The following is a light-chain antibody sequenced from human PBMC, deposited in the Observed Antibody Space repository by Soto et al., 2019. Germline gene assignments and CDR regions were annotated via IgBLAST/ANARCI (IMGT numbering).Light chain of an antibody. V-gene: IGKV1-33*01. CDR1: EDITTD. CDR2: GAS. J-gene: IGKJ5*01. Sequence: TQITQSPSPFSASVGARAPITCQASEDITTDLNWYQQRPGKAPKVLIYGASTLETGVPSRFSGSGYGTHFTLTISSLHPEDFAVYYCQQYDNLPITFGQGTRLE. CDR3: QQYDNLPIT.